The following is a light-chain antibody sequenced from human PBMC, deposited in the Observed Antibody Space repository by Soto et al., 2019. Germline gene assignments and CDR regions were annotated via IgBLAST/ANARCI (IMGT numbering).Light chain of an antibody. V-gene: IGKV1-16*01. CDR3: QQYENYPYT. J-gene: IGKJ3*01. Sequence: DIQMTQSPFSLSASVGDRVTITCRASQGIRNHLAWFQQKPGKAPQSLIYDASSLQSGVPSTFNGSGSGTDFTLTISSLQAEDFATYYCQQYENYPYTFGPGTKVDIK. CDR2: DAS. CDR1: QGIRNH.